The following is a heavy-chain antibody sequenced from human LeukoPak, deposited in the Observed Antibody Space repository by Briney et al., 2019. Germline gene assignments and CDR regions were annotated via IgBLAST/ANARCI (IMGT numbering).Heavy chain of an antibody. Sequence: ASVKVSCKASGGTFSSYAISWVRQAPGQGLEWMGGIIPIFGTANYAQKFQGRVTITADESTSTAYMELSSLRSEDTAVYYCARDRDPFHDSSGYLFDYWGQGTLVTASS. CDR2: IIPIFGTA. D-gene: IGHD3-22*01. CDR3: ARDRDPFHDSSGYLFDY. CDR1: GGTFSSYA. V-gene: IGHV1-69*13. J-gene: IGHJ4*02.